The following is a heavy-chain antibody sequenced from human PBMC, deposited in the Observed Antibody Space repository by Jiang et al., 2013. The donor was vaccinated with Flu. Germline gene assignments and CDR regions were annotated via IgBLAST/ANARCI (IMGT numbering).Heavy chain of an antibody. CDR3: ARGIAVAGTLDQQYYFDY. D-gene: IGHD6-19*01. J-gene: IGHJ4*02. CDR1: GGTFSSYA. CDR2: IIPIFGTA. V-gene: IGHV1-69*01. Sequence: SGAEVKKPGSSVKVSCKASGGTFSSYAISWVRQAPGQGLEWMGGIIPIFGTANYAQKFQGRVTITADESTSTAYMELSSLRFEDTAVYYCARGIAVAGTLDQQYYFDYWGQGTLVTVSS.